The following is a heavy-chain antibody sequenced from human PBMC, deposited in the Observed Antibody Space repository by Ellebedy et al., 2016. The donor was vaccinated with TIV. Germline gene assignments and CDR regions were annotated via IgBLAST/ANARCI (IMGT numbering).Heavy chain of an antibody. CDR1: GYTFTAYY. CDR3: ARDGYRADY. Sequence: AASVKVSCKASGYTFTAYYMHWARQAPGQGLEWMGWINPNNGGTNYAQKFRGRVTITRDRSITTVYMELSGMRSDDTAMYYCARDGYRADYWGQGTLATVSS. V-gene: IGHV1-2*02. CDR2: INPNNGGT. J-gene: IGHJ4*02. D-gene: IGHD5-12*01.